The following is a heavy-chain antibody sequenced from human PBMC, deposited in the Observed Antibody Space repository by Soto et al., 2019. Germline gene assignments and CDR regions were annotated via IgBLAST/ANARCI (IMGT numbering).Heavy chain of an antibody. CDR3: ARHYVPPPNYGIFTAYYYEFNP. D-gene: IGHD3-9*01. V-gene: IGHV5-10-1*01. CDR1: GYSFTSYW. J-gene: IGHJ5*02. Sequence: PGESLKISCKGSGYSFTSYWISWVRQMPGKGLEWMGRIDPSDSYTNYSPSFQGHVTISADKSISTAYLQWSSLKASDTAMYYCARHYVPPPNYGIFTAYYYEFNPCGQRTLVGV. CDR2: IDPSDSYT.